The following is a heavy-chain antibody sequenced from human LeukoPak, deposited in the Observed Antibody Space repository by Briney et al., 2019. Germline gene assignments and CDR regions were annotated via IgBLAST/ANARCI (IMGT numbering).Heavy chain of an antibody. Sequence: GGSLRLSCAASGFTFSTYGMNWVRQAPGKGLEWVSYINLNSRTIDYADSVRGRFTISRDNAKSSLYLRMNSLRAEDTAVYYCARGGAARPDYWGQGTLVTVFS. D-gene: IGHD6-6*01. J-gene: IGHJ4*02. CDR2: INLNSRTI. V-gene: IGHV3-48*01. CDR3: ARGGAARPDY. CDR1: GFTFSTYG.